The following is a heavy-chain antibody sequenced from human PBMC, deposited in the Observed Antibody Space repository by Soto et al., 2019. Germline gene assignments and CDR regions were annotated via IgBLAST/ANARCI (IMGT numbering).Heavy chain of an antibody. Sequence: QVQLVQSGAEVKKPGSSVKVSCKASGGTFSSYAINWVRQAPGQGLEWMGGIIPIFATADYAQKFQGRVTITADASTRTAYMELSSLRSEDTAVYYCAQCLLGVNYYYGMDVWGQGTTVTVSS. J-gene: IGHJ6*02. CDR3: AQCLLGVNYYYGMDV. V-gene: IGHV1-69*12. CDR2: IIPIFATA. CDR1: GGTFSSYA. D-gene: IGHD3-16*01.